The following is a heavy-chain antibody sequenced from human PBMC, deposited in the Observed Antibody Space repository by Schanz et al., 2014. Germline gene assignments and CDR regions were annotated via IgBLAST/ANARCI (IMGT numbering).Heavy chain of an antibody. CDR1: GFTFSSYG. CDR3: AKDIAPLAARPGYGMDV. D-gene: IGHD6-13*01. Sequence: DGQLLESGGGLVQPGGSLRLSCAASGFTFSSYGMSWVCQAPGKGLEWVSGISSSGSTYYADSVKGRFTISRDNSKNTLYLQMNSLRAEDTAVYYCAKDIAPLAARPGYGMDVWGQGTTVTVSS. CDR2: ISSSGST. V-gene: IGHV3-23*01. J-gene: IGHJ6*02.